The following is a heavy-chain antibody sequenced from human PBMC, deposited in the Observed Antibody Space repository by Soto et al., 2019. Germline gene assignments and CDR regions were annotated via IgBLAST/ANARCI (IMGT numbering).Heavy chain of an antibody. CDR1: GGSIRSYY. V-gene: IGHV4-4*07. CDR3: ARAEYSSSYNWFDP. D-gene: IGHD6-6*01. J-gene: IGHJ5*02. CDR2: IYTSGST. Sequence: LSLTCTVSGGSIRSYYWSWIRQPAGKGLEWIGRIYTSGSTNYNPSLKRRVTMSVDTSKNQFSLKLSSVTAADTAVYYCARAEYSSSYNWFDPWGQGTLVTVSS.